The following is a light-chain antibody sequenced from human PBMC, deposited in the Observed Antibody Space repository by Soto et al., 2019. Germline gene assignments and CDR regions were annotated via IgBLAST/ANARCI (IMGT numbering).Light chain of an antibody. CDR3: QRYDTYSGT. CDR2: RAS. J-gene: IGKJ3*01. Sequence: DIQMTQSPSTLSASVGDRVTITCRASQSIDTWLAWYQQKPGKAPKLLIYRASSLESGVPSRFSGSGSGTEFTLTISRLQPDDFSTYYGQRYDTYSGTCGPGTKVDIK. CDR1: QSIDTW. V-gene: IGKV1-5*03.